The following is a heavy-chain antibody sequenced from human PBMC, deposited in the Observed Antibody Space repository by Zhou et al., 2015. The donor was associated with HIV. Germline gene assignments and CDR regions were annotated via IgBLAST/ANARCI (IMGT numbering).Heavy chain of an antibody. CDR1: GFTFDDYA. Sequence: VQLVESGGGLVQPGRSLRLSCAASGFTFDDYAMHWVRQAPGKGLEWVSGISWNSGSIGHADSVKGRFTISRDNAKNSLYLQMNSLRAEDTALYYCAKDIKRGGGYRSGWYYFDYWGQGTLVTVSS. J-gene: IGHJ4*02. CDR3: AKDIKRGGGYRSGWYYFDY. CDR2: ISWNSGSI. V-gene: IGHV3-9*01. D-gene: IGHD6-19*01.